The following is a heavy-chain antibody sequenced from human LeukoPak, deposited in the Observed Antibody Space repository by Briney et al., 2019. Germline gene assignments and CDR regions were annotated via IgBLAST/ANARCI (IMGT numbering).Heavy chain of an antibody. V-gene: IGHV4-38-2*02. CDR1: GYSISSGYY. CDR2: IYHSGST. J-gene: IGHJ5*02. CDR3: ARHVAPPMVRGVIISGDWFDP. D-gene: IGHD3-10*01. Sequence: SETLSLTCTVSGYSISSGYYWGWIRQPPGKGLEWIGSIYHSGSTYYNPSLKSRVTISVDTSKNQFSLKLSSVTAADTAVYYCARHVAPPMVRGVIISGDWFDPWGQGTLVTVSS.